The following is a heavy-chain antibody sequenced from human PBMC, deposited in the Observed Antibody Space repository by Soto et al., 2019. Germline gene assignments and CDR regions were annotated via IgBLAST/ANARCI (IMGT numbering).Heavy chain of an antibody. CDR3: ATTLAPGRGYDP. CDR2: VRNRANSHTT. V-gene: IGHV3-72*01. CDR1: GFTFSDHH. J-gene: IGHJ5*02. Sequence: GGSLRLSCVASGFTFSDHHMDWVRQAPGKGLDWVARVRNRANSHTTEYAASVKGRFIISRDDSMNSVFLQMNSLTTEDTAVYYCATTLAPGRGYDPWGQGTLVTVSS. D-gene: IGHD1-26*01.